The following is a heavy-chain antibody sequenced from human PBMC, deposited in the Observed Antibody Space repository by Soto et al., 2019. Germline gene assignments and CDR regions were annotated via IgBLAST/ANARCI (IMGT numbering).Heavy chain of an antibody. CDR2: IKQDGSEK. Sequence: GGSLRLSCAASGFTFSSYSMTWVRQAPGKGLEWVANIKQDGSEKSYVDSVKGRFTISRDDAKNSLYLQMSSLRAEDTAVYYCAREERIRLLLFDYWGQGTLVTVSS. CDR1: GFTFSSYS. CDR3: AREERIRLLLFDY. J-gene: IGHJ4*02. D-gene: IGHD2-15*01. V-gene: IGHV3-7*01.